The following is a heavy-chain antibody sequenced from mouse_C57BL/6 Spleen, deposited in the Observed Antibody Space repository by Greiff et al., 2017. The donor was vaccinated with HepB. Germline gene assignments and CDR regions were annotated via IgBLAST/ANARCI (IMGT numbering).Heavy chain of an antibody. V-gene: IGHV5-17*01. CDR2: ISSGSSTI. Sequence: EVKVVESGGGLVKPGGSLKLSCAASGFTFSDYGMHWVRQAPEKGLEWVAYISSGSSTIYYADTVKGRFTISRDNAKNTLFLQMTSLRSEDTAMYYCARGHDGYYVDYWGQGTTLTVSS. CDR3: ARGHDGYYVDY. J-gene: IGHJ2*01. CDR1: GFTFSDYG. D-gene: IGHD2-3*01.